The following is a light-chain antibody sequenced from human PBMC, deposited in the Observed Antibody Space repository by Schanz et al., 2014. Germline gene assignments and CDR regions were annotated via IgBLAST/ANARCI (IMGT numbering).Light chain of an antibody. CDR3: QQYFSTPWT. J-gene: IGKJ1*01. Sequence: DIQMTQSPSSLSASVGDRVTITCRASQSVDVWLAWYQQKPGKAPKLLVYKASNLERGVPSRFSGSGSGTDFTLTISSLQAEDLAVYYCQQYFSTPWTFGQGTKVEL. CDR2: KAS. CDR1: QSVDVW. V-gene: IGKV1-5*03.